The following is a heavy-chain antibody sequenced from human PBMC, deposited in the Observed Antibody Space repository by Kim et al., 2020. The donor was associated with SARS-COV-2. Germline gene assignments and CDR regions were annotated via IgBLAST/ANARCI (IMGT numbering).Heavy chain of an antibody. D-gene: IGHD3-3*01. CDR3: ARGGAGVVSAPILGLGPYYEYHALDV. V-gene: IGHV4-34*01. CDR1: GGSFSGYH. CDR2: INHSGST. J-gene: IGHJ6*01. Sequence: SETLSLTCAVYGGSFSGYHWTWIRQPPGKGLEWIGEINHSGSTNCNPSLKSRVTISLDTSKNHFSLKLRSVTAADTAVYYCARGGAGVVSAPILGLGPYYEYHALDVWGRETTVTVST.